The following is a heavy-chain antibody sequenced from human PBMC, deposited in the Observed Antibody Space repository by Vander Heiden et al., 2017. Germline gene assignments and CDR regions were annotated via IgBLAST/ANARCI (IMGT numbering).Heavy chain of an antibody. D-gene: IGHD3-3*01. CDR1: GFTFSSYA. V-gene: IGHV3-23*01. CDR3: AKDGVLEWLLKLPLPSFDY. J-gene: IGHJ4*02. Sequence: EVQLLESGGGLVQPGGSLRLSCAASGFTFSSYAMSWVRQAPGKGLEWVSAISGSGGSTYYADSVKGRFTISRDNSKNTLYLQMNSLRAEDTAVYYCAKDGVLEWLLKLPLPSFDYWGQGTLVTVSS. CDR2: ISGSGGST.